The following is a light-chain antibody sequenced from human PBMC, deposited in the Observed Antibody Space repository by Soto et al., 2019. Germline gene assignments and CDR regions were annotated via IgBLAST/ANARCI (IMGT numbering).Light chain of an antibody. V-gene: IGKV3D-15*01. CDR2: GAS. J-gene: IGKJ5*01. CDR3: QQYHNWPPIT. CDR1: QFVSSN. Sequence: EIVITQSPVTLSVSPWEGATVSCRASQFVSSNLAWYQQKPGQAPRLLIYGASTRATGIPARFSGSGSGTEFTLTISNLQSEDFAVYFCQQYHNWPPITFGQGTRLEIK.